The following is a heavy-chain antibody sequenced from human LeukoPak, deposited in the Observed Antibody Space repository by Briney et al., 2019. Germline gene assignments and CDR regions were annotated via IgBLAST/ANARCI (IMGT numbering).Heavy chain of an antibody. V-gene: IGHV5-51*01. Sequence: NHGESLKISCKGSGYSFTSYWIGWVRQMPGKGLEWMGIIYPGDSDARYSPSFRGQVTISADKSISTAYLQWSSLKASDTAMYYCARPVTRGLSFDYWGQGTLVTVSS. CDR3: ARPVTRGLSFDY. D-gene: IGHD3-16*02. CDR1: GYSFTSYW. J-gene: IGHJ4*02. CDR2: IYPGDSDA.